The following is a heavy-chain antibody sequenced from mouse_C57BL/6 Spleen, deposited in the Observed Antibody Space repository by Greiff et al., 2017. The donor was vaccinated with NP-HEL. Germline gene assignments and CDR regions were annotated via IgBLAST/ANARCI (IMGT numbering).Heavy chain of an antibody. J-gene: IGHJ1*03. D-gene: IGHD2-12*01. CDR3: ARDLYDGFWYFDV. CDR2: INYDGSST. CDR1: GFTFSDYY. V-gene: IGHV5-16*01. Sequence: EVNVVESEGGLVQPGSSMKLSCTASGFTFSDYYMAWVRQVPEKGLEWVANINYDGSSTYYLDSLKSRFIISRDNAKNILYLQMSSLKSEDIATYYCARDLYDGFWYFDVWGTGTTVTVSS.